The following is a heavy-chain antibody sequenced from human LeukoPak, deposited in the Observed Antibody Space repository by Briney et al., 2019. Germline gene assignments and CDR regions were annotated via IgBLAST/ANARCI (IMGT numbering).Heavy chain of an antibody. Sequence: GGSLRLSCAASGFTLSSYAMSWVRQAPGKGLEWVSAISGSGGSTYYADSVKGRFTISRDNSKNTLYLQMNSLRAEDTAVYYCAKGTSYDFWSGYTTYYFDYWGQGTLVTVSS. J-gene: IGHJ4*02. CDR2: ISGSGGST. V-gene: IGHV3-23*01. CDR1: GFTLSSYA. D-gene: IGHD3-3*01. CDR3: AKGTSYDFWSGYTTYYFDY.